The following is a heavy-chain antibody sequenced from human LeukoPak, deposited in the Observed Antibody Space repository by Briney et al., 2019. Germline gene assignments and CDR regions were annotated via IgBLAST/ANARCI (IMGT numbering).Heavy chain of an antibody. Sequence: ASVKVSCKASGASGYTFTSYGISWVRQAPGQGLEWMGGISAYNGNTNYAQKFQGRVTMTTDTSTTTAYMELRSLRSDDTAVYYCARDVSRGTIFEVKESDYYMDVWGKGTTVTVSS. D-gene: IGHD3-3*01. CDR3: ARDVSRGTIFEVKESDYYMDV. J-gene: IGHJ6*03. V-gene: IGHV1-18*01. CDR2: ISAYNGNT. CDR1: GASGYTFTSYG.